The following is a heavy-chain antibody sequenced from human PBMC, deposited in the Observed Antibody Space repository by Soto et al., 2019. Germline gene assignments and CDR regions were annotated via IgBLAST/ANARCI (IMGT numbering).Heavy chain of an antibody. CDR3: ALGWNGSDY. D-gene: IGHD1-1*01. V-gene: IGHV1-18*01. J-gene: IGHJ4*02. Sequence: QVQLGQSGAEVKKPGASGKVSCQASGYTFTNYGVSWLRQAPGQGREWMGWFSGDDGRTNYAQKLRGRFTMTTDTSTSTAYLDLRSLRADDTAVYYCALGWNGSDYGGKGTLVTVSS. CDR2: FSGDDGRT. CDR1: GYTFTNYG.